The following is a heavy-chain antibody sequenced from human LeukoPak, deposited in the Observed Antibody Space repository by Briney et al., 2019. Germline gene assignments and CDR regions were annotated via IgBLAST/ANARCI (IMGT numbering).Heavy chain of an antibody. CDR3: AKGGGSSFRGDYYYYMDV. J-gene: IGHJ6*03. CDR1: GASITDYY. CDR2: LYNSEIT. D-gene: IGHD2-15*01. Sequence: SETLSLTCTVSGASITDYYWSWIRQPPGKGLEFIGYLYNSEITYYNASLTSRVTMSVDTSKNQFSLKLKSMTAADTAVYYCAKGGGSSFRGDYYYYMDVWGKGTTVTVSS. V-gene: IGHV4-59*01.